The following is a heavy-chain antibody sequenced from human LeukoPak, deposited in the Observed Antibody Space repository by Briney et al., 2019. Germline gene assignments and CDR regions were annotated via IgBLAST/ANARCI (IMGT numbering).Heavy chain of an antibody. CDR2: IYYSGST. Sequence: PSETLSLTCAVYGGSISSYYWSWIRQPPGKGLEWIGYIYYSGSTNYNPSLKSRVTISVDTSKNQFSLKLSSVTAADTAVYYCARSDVYYYYMDVWGKGTTVTVSS. CDR3: ARSDVYYYYMDV. V-gene: IGHV4-59*01. D-gene: IGHD2-21*02. CDR1: GGSISSYY. J-gene: IGHJ6*03.